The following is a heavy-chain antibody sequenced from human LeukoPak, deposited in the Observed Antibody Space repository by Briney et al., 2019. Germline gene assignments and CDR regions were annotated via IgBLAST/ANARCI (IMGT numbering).Heavy chain of an antibody. V-gene: IGHV3-23*01. D-gene: IGHD3-10*01. CDR3: ARDRGTLNYFDY. J-gene: IGHJ4*02. CDR2: ISGSGGST. CDR1: GFTFSSYA. Sequence: GGSLRLSCAASGFTFSSYAMSWVRQAPGKGLEWVSAISGSGGSTYYAESVKGRFTISRDNSKNTLYLQMNSLRAEDTAVYYCARDRGTLNYFDYWGQGTLVTVSS.